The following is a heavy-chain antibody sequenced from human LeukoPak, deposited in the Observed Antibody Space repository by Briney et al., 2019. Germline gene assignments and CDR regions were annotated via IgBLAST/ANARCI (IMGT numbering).Heavy chain of an antibody. V-gene: IGHV5-51*01. Sequence: GESLKISCKGSGYTFSSYWIGWVRQMPGKGLEWMGIIYPGDSDTRYSPSSQGQVTISVDTSIGTAYLQWSSLKASDTAIYYCARQNDFRLDYWGQGTLVTVSS. D-gene: IGHD3-3*01. CDR3: ARQNDFRLDY. CDR1: GYTFSSYW. CDR2: IYPGDSDT. J-gene: IGHJ4*02.